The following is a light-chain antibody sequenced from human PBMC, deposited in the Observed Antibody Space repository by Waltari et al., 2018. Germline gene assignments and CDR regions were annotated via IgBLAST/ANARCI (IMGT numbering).Light chain of an antibody. Sequence: EIVLTQSPGTLSLSPGDRATLSCRASQSVTSTYLAWYQQKPGQAPRLLIYAASTRATGIPDRFSGSGSGTDFTLTISRLEPEDFAVYYCQQYGRSALTFGAGTKVEIK. J-gene: IGKJ4*01. CDR2: AAS. V-gene: IGKV3-20*01. CDR1: QSVTSTY. CDR3: QQYGRSALT.